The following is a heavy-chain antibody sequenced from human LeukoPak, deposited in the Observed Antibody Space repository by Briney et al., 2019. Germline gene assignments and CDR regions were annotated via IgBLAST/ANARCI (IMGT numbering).Heavy chain of an antibody. CDR1: GGSINSYS. Sequence: SETLSLTCTVSGGSINSYSWSWIRQPPGKGLEWIGYIYYSGSTNYSPSLKSRVTISVDTSKNQFSLKLSSVTAADTAVYYCASVYYYDSSGSADYYYYMDVWGKGTTVTVSS. D-gene: IGHD3-22*01. V-gene: IGHV4-59*01. J-gene: IGHJ6*03. CDR3: ASVYYYDSSGSADYYYYMDV. CDR2: IYYSGST.